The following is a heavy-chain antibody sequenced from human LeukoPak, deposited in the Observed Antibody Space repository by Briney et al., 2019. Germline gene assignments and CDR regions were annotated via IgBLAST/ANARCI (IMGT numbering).Heavy chain of an antibody. Sequence: ASVKVSCKASGYTFTSYDINWVRQATGQGLEWMGWMNPNSGNTGYAQKLQGRVTMTTDTSTSTAYMELRSLRSDDTAVYYCARDTYNWNDVLDFDYWGQGTLVTVSS. CDR2: MNPNSGNT. CDR1: GYTFTSYD. J-gene: IGHJ4*02. CDR3: ARDTYNWNDVLDFDY. D-gene: IGHD1-20*01. V-gene: IGHV1-8*01.